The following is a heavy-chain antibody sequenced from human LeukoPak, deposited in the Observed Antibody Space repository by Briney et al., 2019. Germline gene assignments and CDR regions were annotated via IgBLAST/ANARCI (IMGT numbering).Heavy chain of an antibody. CDR3: AKEGYYHGSGSYYTQEYYYYGMDV. CDR1: GYTFTSYG. V-gene: IGHV1-18*01. D-gene: IGHD3-10*01. CDR2: ISAYNGNT. Sequence: ASVKVSCKASGYTFTSYGISWVRQAPGQGLEWMGWISAYNGNTNYAQKLQGRVTMTTDTSTSTAYMELRSLRSDDTAVYYCAKEGYYHGSGSYYTQEYYYYGMDVWGQGTTVTVSS. J-gene: IGHJ6*02.